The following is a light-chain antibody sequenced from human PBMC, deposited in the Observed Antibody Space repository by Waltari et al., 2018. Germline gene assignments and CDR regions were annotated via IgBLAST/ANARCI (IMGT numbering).Light chain of an antibody. CDR3: HQYVESPAT. V-gene: IGKV3-20*01. J-gene: IGKJ1*01. CDR2: HAS. Sequence: EIVLTQSPGTVSLSPGDRAPFSCWASQSVSSYLAWSQQQPGQAPRLLIYHASTRATGIPDRFSGSGSGTDFSLTISRLEPEDFAMYYCHQYVESPATFGQGTKVEIK. CDR1: QSVSSY.